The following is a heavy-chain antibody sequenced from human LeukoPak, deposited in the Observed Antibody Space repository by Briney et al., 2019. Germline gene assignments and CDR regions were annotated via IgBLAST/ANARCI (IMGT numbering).Heavy chain of an antibody. V-gene: IGHV4-59*01. Sequence: SETLSLTCTVSGGSISSYYWSWIRQPPGQGLEWIGYVYYSGSTTYNPSPKSRVNITIDTSKNQFSLTLTSVTAADTAMYYCARNAGKYYRYFQHWGQGTVVSVSS. CDR1: GGSISSYY. J-gene: IGHJ1*01. CDR2: VYYSGST. CDR3: ARNAGKYYRYFQH. D-gene: IGHD2/OR15-2a*01.